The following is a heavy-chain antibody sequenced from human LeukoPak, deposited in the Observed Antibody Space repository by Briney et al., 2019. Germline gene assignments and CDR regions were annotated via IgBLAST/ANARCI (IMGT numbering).Heavy chain of an antibody. V-gene: IGHV4-30-4*01. Sequence: SETLSLTCTVSGGSISSADYYWSWLRQPPGKGLEWIGYIFYSGSTYSNPSFKSRVTISVDTSKNQFSLKLSSVTAADTAVYYCARDSVAAVGTGYYYYGMDVWGQGTTVTVSS. CDR3: ARDSVAAVGTGYYYYGMDV. D-gene: IGHD6-13*01. CDR1: GGSISSADYY. CDR2: IFYSGST. J-gene: IGHJ6*02.